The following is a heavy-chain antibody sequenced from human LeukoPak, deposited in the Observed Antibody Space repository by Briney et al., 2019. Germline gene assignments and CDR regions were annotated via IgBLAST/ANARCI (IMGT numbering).Heavy chain of an antibody. CDR1: GFTFDDYA. D-gene: IGHD3-16*02. Sequence: PGGSLRLSCAASGFTFDDYAMHWVRQAPGKGLEWVSGVSWNSGSTGYADSVKGRFTISRDNSKNTLYLQMNSLRVEDTAVYYCASPYDYVWGSYRCPGYWGQGTLVTVSS. CDR3: ASPYDYVWGSYRCPGY. V-gene: IGHV3-9*01. J-gene: IGHJ4*02. CDR2: VSWNSGST.